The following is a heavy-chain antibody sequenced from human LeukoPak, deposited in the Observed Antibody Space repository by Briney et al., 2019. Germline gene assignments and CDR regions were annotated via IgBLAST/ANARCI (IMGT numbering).Heavy chain of an antibody. J-gene: IGHJ4*02. D-gene: IGHD1-14*01. CDR3: ARVKGPRPGGFDY. CDR2: IYHSGST. Sequence: PSETLFLTCTVSGYSISSGYYWGWIRQPPGKGLEWIGSIYHSGSTYYNPSLKSRVTISVDTSKNQFSLKLSSVTAADTAVYYCARVKGPRPGGFDYWGQGTLVTVSS. CDR1: GYSISSGYY. V-gene: IGHV4-38-2*02.